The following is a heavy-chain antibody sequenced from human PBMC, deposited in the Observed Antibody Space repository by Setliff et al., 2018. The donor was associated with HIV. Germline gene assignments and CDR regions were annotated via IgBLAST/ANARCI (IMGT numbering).Heavy chain of an antibody. CDR3: AREGVGYNPVYYYGMDV. D-gene: IGHD5-12*01. CDR1: GGSISSGGYY. V-gene: IGHV4-31*03. CDR2: IYYTEIT. Sequence: PSETLSLTCTVSGGSISSGGYYLSWIRQHPGKGLEWIGHIYYTEITYYNPSLRSRLTISLDTSKNQFSLKLSSVTAADTAVYFCAREGVGYNPVYYYGMDVWGQGTTVTVSS. J-gene: IGHJ6*02.